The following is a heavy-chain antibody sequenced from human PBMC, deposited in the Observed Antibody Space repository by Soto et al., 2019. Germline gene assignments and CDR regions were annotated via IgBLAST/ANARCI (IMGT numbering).Heavy chain of an antibody. J-gene: IGHJ4*02. D-gene: IGHD2-15*01. CDR2: IYYSGST. Sequence: SETLSLTCSVSGGSISSSSYYWGWIRQPPGKGLEWIGSIYYSGSTYYNPSLKSRVTISVDTSKNQFSLKLSSVTAADTAVYYCARHTPAISISDHWGQGTLVTVPQ. CDR3: ARHTPAISISDH. V-gene: IGHV4-39*01. CDR1: GGSISSSSYY.